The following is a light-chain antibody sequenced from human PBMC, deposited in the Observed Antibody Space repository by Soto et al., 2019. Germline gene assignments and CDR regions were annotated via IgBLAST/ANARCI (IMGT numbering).Light chain of an antibody. V-gene: IGLV2-23*02. Sequence: QSALSQPASVSGSPGQSITISCTGTISDLGSHNLVSWYQQHPDKAPKLIIYEVNERPSGVSSRFSGSKSGNTASLTVSGLHPDDEADYHCCSFAGSNPFPYVFGTGTKVTVL. CDR3: CSFAGSNPFPYV. CDR1: ISDLGSHNL. CDR2: EVN. J-gene: IGLJ1*01.